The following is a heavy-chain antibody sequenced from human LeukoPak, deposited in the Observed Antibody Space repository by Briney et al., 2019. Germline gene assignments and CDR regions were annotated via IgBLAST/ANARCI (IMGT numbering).Heavy chain of an antibody. Sequence: GGSLRLSCAASGFTFDDYMMPWVRQAPGKGLEWVSLISWDGSDTYYADSVKGRFTISRDNSKDSLYLQMNSLRTDDTALYYCAKDSGALEEGYFDSWGQGTLVTVSS. J-gene: IGHJ4*02. CDR3: AKDSGALEEGYFDS. CDR1: GFTFDDYM. V-gene: IGHV3-43*01. CDR2: ISWDGSDT.